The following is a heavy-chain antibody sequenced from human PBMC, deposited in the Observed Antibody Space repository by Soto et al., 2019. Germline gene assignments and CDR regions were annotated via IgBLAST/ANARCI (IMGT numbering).Heavy chain of an antibody. CDR1: GYTFTRSG. CDR3: ARVGDSSGWYHFDL. V-gene: IGHV1-18*01. J-gene: IGHJ4*02. D-gene: IGHD6-19*01. CDR2: MSSENGNT. Sequence: QVQLVQSGAEVKKPGASVRVSCKASGYTFTRSGITWVRQAPGQGLEWMGWMSSENGNTNYAQNLQGIITMTTDTSTSTAYLDLRSLRSDDTAVYYCARVGDSSGWYHFDLCGRGTLVTVSS.